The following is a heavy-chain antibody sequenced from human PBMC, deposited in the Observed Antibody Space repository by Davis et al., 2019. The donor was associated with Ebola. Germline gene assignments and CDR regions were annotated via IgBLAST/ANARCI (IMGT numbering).Heavy chain of an antibody. CDR2: ISAYNGNT. CDR1: GYTFTSYG. Sequence: AASVKVSCKASGYTFTSYGISWVRQAPGQGLEWMGWISAYNGNTNYAQKLQGRVTMTTDTSTSTAYMELRSLRSDDTAVYYCARDLVDYDSSGYWDCWGQGTLVTVSS. D-gene: IGHD3-22*01. V-gene: IGHV1-18*01. J-gene: IGHJ4*02. CDR3: ARDLVDYDSSGYWDC.